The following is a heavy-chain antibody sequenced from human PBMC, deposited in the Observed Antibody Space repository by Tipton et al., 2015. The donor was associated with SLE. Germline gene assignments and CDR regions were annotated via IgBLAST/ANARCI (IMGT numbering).Heavy chain of an antibody. CDR1: GASLSSGGDF. V-gene: IGHV4-30-2*01. CDR3: AWRYWNYVGGVY. D-gene: IGHD1-7*01. CDR2: IYQTGST. J-gene: IGHJ4*02. Sequence: TLSLTCAVSGASLSSGGDFWTWIRQPPGRGLEWIGHIYQTGSTNYNPSLKSRVTISVDTSKNQFSLKLSSVTAADTAVYYCAWRYWNYVGGVYWGQGTLVTVSS.